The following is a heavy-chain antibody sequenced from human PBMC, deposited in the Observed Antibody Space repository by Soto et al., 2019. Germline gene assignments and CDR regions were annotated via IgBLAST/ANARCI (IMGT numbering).Heavy chain of an antibody. J-gene: IGHJ5*02. D-gene: IGHD6-13*01. Sequence: SETLSLTCTVSGGSISSYYRSWIRQPPGKGLEWIGYIYYSGSTNYNPSLKSRVTISVDTSKNQFSLKLSSVTAADTAVYYCARDGYSSSWYRGWFDPWGQGTLVTVSS. V-gene: IGHV4-59*01. CDR3: ARDGYSSSWYRGWFDP. CDR1: GGSISSYY. CDR2: IYYSGST.